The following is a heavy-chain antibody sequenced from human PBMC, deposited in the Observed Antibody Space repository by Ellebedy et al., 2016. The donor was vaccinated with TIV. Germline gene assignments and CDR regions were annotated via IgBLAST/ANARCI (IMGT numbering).Heavy chain of an antibody. CDR2: IYNSAAT. D-gene: IGHD4-17*01. J-gene: IGHJ4*02. V-gene: IGHV3-53*01. CDR3: AREWGGDYVS. Sequence: GESLKISXAASGFSVSSNFMSWVRQAPGKGLEWVSVIYNSAATYYADSVKGRFTISRDNAKNSLYLQMNSLRAEDTAVYYCAREWGGDYVSWGQGTLVTVSS. CDR1: GFSVSSNF.